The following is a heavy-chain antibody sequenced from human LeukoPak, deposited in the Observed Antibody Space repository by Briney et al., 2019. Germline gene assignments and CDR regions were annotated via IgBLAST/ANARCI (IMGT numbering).Heavy chain of an antibody. Sequence: SETLSLTCAVYGGSFSGYYWSWIRQPPGKGLEWIGEINHSGSTNYNPSLKSRVTISVDTSKNQFSLKLSSVTAADTAVYYCARDNMVAAAGMGYWGQGTLVTVSS. J-gene: IGHJ4*02. CDR2: INHSGST. D-gene: IGHD6-13*01. CDR1: GGSFSGYY. CDR3: ARDNMVAAAGMGY. V-gene: IGHV4-34*01.